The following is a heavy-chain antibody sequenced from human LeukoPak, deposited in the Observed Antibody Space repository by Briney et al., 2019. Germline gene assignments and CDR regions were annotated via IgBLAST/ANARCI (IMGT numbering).Heavy chain of an antibody. CDR3: ARAHNWKYGTFDY. CDR2: ISSSGSTI. CDR1: GLTFSSYE. J-gene: IGHJ4*02. Sequence: GGSLRLSCAASGLTFSSYEMNWVRQAPGKGLEWVSYISSSGSTIYYADSVKGRFTISRDNAKNSLYLQMNSLRAEDTAVYYCARAHNWKYGTFDYWGQGTLVTVSS. V-gene: IGHV3-48*03. D-gene: IGHD1-7*01.